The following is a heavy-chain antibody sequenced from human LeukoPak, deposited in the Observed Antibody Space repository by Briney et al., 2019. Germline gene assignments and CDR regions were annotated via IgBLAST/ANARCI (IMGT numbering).Heavy chain of an antibody. D-gene: IGHD2-2*01. J-gene: IGHJ4*02. CDR2: IYPGDSDT. CDR3: ARHGIVVVPAAIPDY. CDR1: GYSFTSYW. Sequence: RGESLKISCKGSGYSFTSYWIGWVRQMPGKGLEWMGIIYPGDSDTRYSPSFQGQVTISADKSISTAYLQWSSLKASDTAMYYCARHGIVVVPAAIPDYWGQGTLVTVSS. V-gene: IGHV5-51*01.